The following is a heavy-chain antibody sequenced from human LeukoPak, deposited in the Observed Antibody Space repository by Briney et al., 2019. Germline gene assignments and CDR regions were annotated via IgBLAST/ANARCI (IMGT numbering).Heavy chain of an antibody. V-gene: IGHV4-59*01. CDR2: IYYSGTT. D-gene: IGHD6-6*01. Sequence: SETLSLTCTVSGGSISSYYWSWIRQPPGKGLEWIGYIYYSGTTNYNPSLKSRVTISVDTSKNQFSLKLSSVTAADTAVYHCARVRSDIAARDNWFDPWGQGTLVTVSS. CDR1: GGSISSYY. J-gene: IGHJ5*02. CDR3: ARVRSDIAARDNWFDP.